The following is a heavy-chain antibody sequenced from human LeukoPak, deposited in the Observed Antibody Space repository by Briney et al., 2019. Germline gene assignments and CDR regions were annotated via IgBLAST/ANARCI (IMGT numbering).Heavy chain of an antibody. D-gene: IGHD5-12*01. CDR1: GYSFSSYW. CDR2: TYPGDSDT. Sequence: PGESLKISCKASGYSFSSYWIAWVRQMPGKGLEWMGVTYPGDSDTRYSPSFQGQVTISVDKSTSNAYLQWSSLKASDTAVYYRATRHGRDSGLEYWGQGTLVAVSS. CDR3: ATRHGRDSGLEY. V-gene: IGHV5-51*01. J-gene: IGHJ4*02.